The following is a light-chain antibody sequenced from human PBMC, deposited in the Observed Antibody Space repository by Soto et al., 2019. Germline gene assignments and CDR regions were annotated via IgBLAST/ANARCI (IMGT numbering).Light chain of an antibody. CDR3: LQYSSHSWT. V-gene: IGKV1-5*01. Sequence: DIQMSQSPSTLSAYVGDRVTITCRASRSISDWLAWYQQKPGKAPELLIFDASSLKSGVPSRFSGSGSGTEFTLTISRLQPDDVATYYCLQYSSHSWTFGQGAKVAIK. CDR1: RSISDW. CDR2: DAS. J-gene: IGKJ1*01.